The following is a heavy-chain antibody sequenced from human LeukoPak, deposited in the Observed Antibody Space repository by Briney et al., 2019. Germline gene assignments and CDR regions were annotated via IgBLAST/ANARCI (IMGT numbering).Heavy chain of an antibody. CDR1: GLTFSSYW. CDR2: IKQDGSEK. Sequence: PGGSLRLSSAASGLTFSSYWMSWVRQAPGKGLEWVANIKQDGSEKHYVDSVTGRFTISRDNTKNSLYLQMNSLRADDTAVYYCARDLAGPPQEAFDIWGQGTMVTVSS. CDR3: ARDLAGPPQEAFDI. J-gene: IGHJ3*02. V-gene: IGHV3-7*01.